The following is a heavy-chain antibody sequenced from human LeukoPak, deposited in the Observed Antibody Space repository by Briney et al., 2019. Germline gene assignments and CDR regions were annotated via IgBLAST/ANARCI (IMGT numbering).Heavy chain of an antibody. V-gene: IGHV3-48*01. CDR3: ARDSVLLWFGEFHYMDV. D-gene: IGHD3-10*01. Sequence: PGGSLRLSCAASGFTFSSYSMNWVRQAPGKGLEWVSYISSSSSTIYYADSVKGRFTISRDNAKDSLYLQMNSLRAEDTAVYYFARDSVLLWFGEFHYMDVWGKGTTVTISS. J-gene: IGHJ6*03. CDR2: ISSSSSTI. CDR1: GFTFSSYS.